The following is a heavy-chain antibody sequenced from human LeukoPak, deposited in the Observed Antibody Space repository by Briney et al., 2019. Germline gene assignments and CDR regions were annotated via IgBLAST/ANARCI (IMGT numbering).Heavy chain of an antibody. CDR3: ARGHRDYDILTGYYYNY. CDR2: INHSGST. Sequence: SETLSLTCAVYGGSFSGYYWSWIRQPPGKGLGWIGEINHSGSTNYNPSLKSRVTISVDTSKNQFSLKLSSVTAADTAVYYCARGHRDYDILTGYYYNYWGQGTLVTVSS. CDR1: GGSFSGYY. D-gene: IGHD3-9*01. V-gene: IGHV4-34*01. J-gene: IGHJ4*02.